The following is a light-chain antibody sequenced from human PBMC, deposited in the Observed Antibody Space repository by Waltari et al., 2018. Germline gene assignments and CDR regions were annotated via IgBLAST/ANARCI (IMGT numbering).Light chain of an antibody. V-gene: IGKV3-11*01. Sequence: ETVLTQSPATLSLSPGETATLSCRASQSVGRYLAWYQQTPGQAPRLLIYAASFRASGVPGRFSGSGSGTELTLTITNLEPEDFAVYYCQQRADWPPWTFGQGTKV. CDR3: QQRADWPPWT. CDR1: QSVGRY. J-gene: IGKJ1*01. CDR2: AAS.